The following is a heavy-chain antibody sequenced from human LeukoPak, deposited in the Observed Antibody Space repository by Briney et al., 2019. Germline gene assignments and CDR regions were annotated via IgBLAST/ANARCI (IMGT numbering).Heavy chain of an antibody. D-gene: IGHD6-6*01. Sequence: PSETLSLTCAVYGGSFSSYYWSWIRQPAGKGLEWIGRIYNSGSTYYNPSLKSRVTISVDTSKNQFSLKLSSVTAADTAVYYCARVVAARPSFPFDYWGQGTLVTVSS. CDR2: IYNSGST. J-gene: IGHJ4*02. V-gene: IGHV4-59*10. CDR1: GGSFSSYY. CDR3: ARVVAARPSFPFDY.